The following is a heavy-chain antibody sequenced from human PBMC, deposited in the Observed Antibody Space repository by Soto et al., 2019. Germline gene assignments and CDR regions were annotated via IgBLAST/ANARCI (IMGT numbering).Heavy chain of an antibody. CDR3: AKVMDIAVAGLDY. V-gene: IGHV3-23*01. J-gene: IGHJ4*02. CDR2: ISGSGGST. D-gene: IGHD6-19*01. Sequence: EVQLLESGGGLVQPGGSLRLSCAASGVTFSSYAMSWVRQAPGKGLEWVSAISGSGGSTYYADSVKGRFTISRDNSKNTLYLQMNSLRAEDTAVYYCAKVMDIAVAGLDYWGQGTLVTVSS. CDR1: GVTFSSYA.